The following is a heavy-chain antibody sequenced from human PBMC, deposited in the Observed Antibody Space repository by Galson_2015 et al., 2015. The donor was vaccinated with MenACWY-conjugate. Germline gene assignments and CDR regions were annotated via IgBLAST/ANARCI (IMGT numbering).Heavy chain of an antibody. D-gene: IGHD3-10*01. V-gene: IGHV3-30*04. J-gene: IGHJ4*02. CDR2: ISYDGSNK. Sequence: SLRLSCAASGFTFSSYAMHWVRQAPGKGLEWVAVISYDGSNKYYADSVKGRFTISRDNSKNTLYLQMNSLRAEDTAVYYCARGKQNGSGSPSDYWGQGTLVTVSS. CDR1: GFTFSSYA. CDR3: ARGKQNGSGSPSDY.